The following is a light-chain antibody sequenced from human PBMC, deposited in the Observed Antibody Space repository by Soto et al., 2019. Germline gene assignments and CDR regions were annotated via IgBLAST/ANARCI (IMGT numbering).Light chain of an antibody. Sequence: EIVLTQSPATLSLSPGERATLSCRASQSVGTYFAWYQQKPGQAPRLLIYDSSNRATGIPARFSGSGSGTVFTLTISRRESKDFPGYHCEHRSDRASAFGGGTKA. CDR3: EHRSDRASA. V-gene: IGKV3-11*01. CDR2: DSS. J-gene: IGKJ4*01. CDR1: QSVGTY.